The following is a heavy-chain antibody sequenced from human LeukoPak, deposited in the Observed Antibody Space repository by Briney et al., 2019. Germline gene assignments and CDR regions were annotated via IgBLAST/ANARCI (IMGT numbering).Heavy chain of an antibody. CDR2: IGWNSGSI. Sequence: PGGSLRLSCAASGFTFDDYAMRWVRQAPGKGLEWVSGIGWNSGSIGYADSVKGRFTISRDNAKNSLYLQMNSLRAEDTALYYCAKSVDYDSSGYYLAYYFDYWGQGTLVTVSS. D-gene: IGHD3-22*01. V-gene: IGHV3-9*01. CDR3: AKSVDYDSSGYYLAYYFDY. J-gene: IGHJ4*02. CDR1: GFTFDDYA.